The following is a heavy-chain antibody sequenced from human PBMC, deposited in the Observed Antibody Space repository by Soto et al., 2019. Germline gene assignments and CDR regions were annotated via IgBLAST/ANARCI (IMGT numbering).Heavy chain of an antibody. CDR2: IDYRGTT. CDR3: SRRAPEGFDP. J-gene: IGHJ5*02. V-gene: IGHV4-39*02. Sequence: QLQLQESGPGLAKPSETLSLNCTVSGASISSSSYFWAWIRRTPGKGLEWIASIDYRGTTYKNPSLKRRVTISLDTSQNHFSLNLGSVTAADTALYYCSRRAPEGFDPWGQGTLVTVSS. CDR1: GASISSSSYF.